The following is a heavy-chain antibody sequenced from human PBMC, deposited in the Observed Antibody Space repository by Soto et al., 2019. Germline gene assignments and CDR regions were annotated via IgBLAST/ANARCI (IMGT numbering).Heavy chain of an antibody. CDR2: ISSSSTPI. CDR1: GFTFSSYS. J-gene: IGHJ4*02. Sequence: GVSLRLSCAASGFTFSSYSMNWVRQAPGKGLEWLSYISSSSTPIYYADSVKGRFTISRDNAKNSLYLQMNSLRAEDTAVYYCARENSYGYRYWGQGTLVTSPQ. V-gene: IGHV3-48*01. CDR3: ARENSYGYRY. D-gene: IGHD5-18*01.